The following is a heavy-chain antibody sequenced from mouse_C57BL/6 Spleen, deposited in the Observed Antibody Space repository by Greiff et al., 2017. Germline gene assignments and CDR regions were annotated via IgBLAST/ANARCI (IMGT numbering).Heavy chain of an antibody. V-gene: IGHV5-16*01. D-gene: IGHD2-4*01. CDR3: ARVYDYALAY. CDR1: GFTFSDYY. CDR2: INYDGSST. J-gene: IGHJ3*01. Sequence: LKESEGGLVQPGSSMKLSCTASGFTFSDYYMAWVRQVPEKGLEWVANINYDGSSTYYLDSLKSRFIISRDNAKNILYLQMSSLKSEDTATYYCARVYDYALAYWGQGTLVTVSA.